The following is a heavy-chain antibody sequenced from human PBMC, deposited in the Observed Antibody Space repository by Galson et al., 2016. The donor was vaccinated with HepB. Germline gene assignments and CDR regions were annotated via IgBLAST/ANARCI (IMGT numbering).Heavy chain of an antibody. V-gene: IGHV3-23*01. D-gene: IGHD3-16*01. CDR2: ITPSGDAT. Sequence: SLRLSCAASGFSFSNSGMSWVRQAPGRGLEWVSGITPSGDATHYADFVKGRSTISRDNSKNTLYLYMNNLTAGDTAIYYCGKHGGFDYWGQGALVTVSS. CDR1: GFSFSNSG. CDR3: GKHGGFDY. J-gene: IGHJ4*02.